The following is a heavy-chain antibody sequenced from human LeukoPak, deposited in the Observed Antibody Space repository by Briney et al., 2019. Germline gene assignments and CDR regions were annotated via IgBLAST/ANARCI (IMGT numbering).Heavy chain of an antibody. V-gene: IGHV1-18*01. CDR2: ISAYNGNT. D-gene: IGHD5-18*01. J-gene: IGHJ4*02. CDR3: ARVSLRIQLRRFDY. CDR1: GYTFTSYG. Sequence: GASVKVSCKASGYTFTSYGISWVRQAPGQGLEWMGWISAYNGNTNYAQKLQGRITMTTDTSTSTAYMELRSLRSDDTAVYYCARVSLRIQLRRFDYWGQGTLVTVSS.